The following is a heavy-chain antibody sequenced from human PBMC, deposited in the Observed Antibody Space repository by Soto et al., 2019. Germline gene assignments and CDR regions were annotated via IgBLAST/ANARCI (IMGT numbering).Heavy chain of an antibody. CDR1: GGTFSSYT. D-gene: IGHD2-15*01. V-gene: IGHV1-69*02. CDR3: AGAGIDCSGGSCYSWYFDL. CDR2: IIPILGIA. Sequence: QVQLVQSGAEVKKPGSSVKVSCKASGGTFSSYTISWVRQAPGQGLEWMGRIIPILGIANYAQKFQGRVTITADKSTSTAYMELSSLRSEDTAVYYCAGAGIDCSGGSCYSWYFDLWGRGTLVTVSS. J-gene: IGHJ2*01.